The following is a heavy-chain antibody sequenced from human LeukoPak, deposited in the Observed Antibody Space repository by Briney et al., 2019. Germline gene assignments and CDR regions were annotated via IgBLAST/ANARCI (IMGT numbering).Heavy chain of an antibody. CDR2: ISSSSTYI. D-gene: IGHD6-13*01. Sequence: PGGSLRLSCEASGFTFSSYSMNWVRQAPGKGLEWVSSISSSSTYIYYVDSVKGRFTISRDNAKNSLSLQMNSLRAEDTAVYYCARVWSPPYTSSWPYYFDYWGQGILVTVSS. CDR1: GFTFSSYS. V-gene: IGHV3-21*01. CDR3: ARVWSPPYTSSWPYYFDY. J-gene: IGHJ4*02.